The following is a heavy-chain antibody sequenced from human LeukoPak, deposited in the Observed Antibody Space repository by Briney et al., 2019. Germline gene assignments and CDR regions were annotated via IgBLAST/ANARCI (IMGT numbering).Heavy chain of an antibody. V-gene: IGHV1-2*02. J-gene: IGHJ4*02. CDR3: ASPWPYSGYAYYFDY. Sequence: GASVKVSCTASGYTFTGYYMHWVRQAPGQGLEWMGWINPNSGGTDYAQNFQGRVTMTSDTSISTAYMELSRLRSDDTAVYYCASPWPYSGYAYYFDYWGQGTLVTVSS. D-gene: IGHD5-12*01. CDR2: INPNSGGT. CDR1: GYTFTGYY.